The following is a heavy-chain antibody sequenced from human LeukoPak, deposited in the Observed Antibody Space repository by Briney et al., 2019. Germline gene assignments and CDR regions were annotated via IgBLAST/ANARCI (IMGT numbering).Heavy chain of an antibody. Sequence: GGSLRLSCAASGFTFSSYEMNWVRQAPGKGLEWVSIIYSGDYTYYADSVKGRFTISRDNSENTVYLQMNSLRAEDTAVYYCARGIWEFQYYFDYWGQGTLVTVSS. CDR2: IYSGDYT. CDR3: ARGIWEFQYYFDY. J-gene: IGHJ4*02. V-gene: IGHV3-53*01. CDR1: GFTFSSYE. D-gene: IGHD3-10*01.